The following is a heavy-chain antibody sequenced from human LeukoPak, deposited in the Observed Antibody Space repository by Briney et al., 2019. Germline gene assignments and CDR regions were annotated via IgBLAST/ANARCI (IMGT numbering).Heavy chain of an antibody. CDR2: IDWNGGST. CDR3: ARELVGATTRSTFDY. CDR1: GFTFDDYG. D-gene: IGHD1-26*01. Sequence: TRGSLRLSCAASGFTFDDYGMNWVRQAPGKGLEWVSDIDWNGGSTGYADSVKGRFTISRDNAKNSLYLQMNSLRVEDTALYYCARELVGATTRSTFDYWGRGTLVTVSS. V-gene: IGHV3-20*04. J-gene: IGHJ4*02.